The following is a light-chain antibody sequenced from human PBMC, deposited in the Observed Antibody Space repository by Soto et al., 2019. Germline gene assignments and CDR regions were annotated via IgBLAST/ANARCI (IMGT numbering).Light chain of an antibody. CDR3: QQYNNWPGT. Sequence: EIVMTHSAATLSGXPXXXXTXXXRASQSVSSSLAWYQQKPGQAPRLLIYGAATRAAGIPARFSGRGSGTEFTLTISSLQSEDFGVYYCQQYNNWPGTFGQGTKVDIK. CDR1: QSVSSS. J-gene: IGKJ1*01. V-gene: IGKV3-15*01. CDR2: GAA.